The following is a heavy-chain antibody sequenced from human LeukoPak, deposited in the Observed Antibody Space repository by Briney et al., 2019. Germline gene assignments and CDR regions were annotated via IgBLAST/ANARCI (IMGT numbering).Heavy chain of an antibody. CDR1: GFTVSSKY. V-gene: IGHV3-53*01. J-gene: IGHJ4*02. CDR2: IYSGGST. D-gene: IGHD2/OR15-2a*01. Sequence: SGGSLRLSCAGSGFTVSSKYMSWVRQGPGKGLEWASLIYSGGSTDYADSVKGRFTISRDNSKNTLYLQMNGLRAEDTAVYYCASGYCSGTTCSPYYFDYWGKGTLVTVSS. CDR3: ASGYCSGTTCSPYYFDY.